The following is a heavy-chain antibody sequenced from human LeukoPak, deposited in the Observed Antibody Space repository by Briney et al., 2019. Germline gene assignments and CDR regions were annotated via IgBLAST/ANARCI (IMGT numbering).Heavy chain of an antibody. V-gene: IGHV4-39*01. CDR3: ARGTYSSSWD. D-gene: IGHD6-13*01. Sequence: SETLSLTCTVSGGSISSSSYYWGWIRQPPGKGLEWIGSIYYSGSTYYNPSLKSRVTISVDTSKNQFSLKLSSVTAADTAVYYCARGTYSSSWDWGQGTLVTVSS. CDR1: GGSISSSSYY. J-gene: IGHJ4*02. CDR2: IYYSGST.